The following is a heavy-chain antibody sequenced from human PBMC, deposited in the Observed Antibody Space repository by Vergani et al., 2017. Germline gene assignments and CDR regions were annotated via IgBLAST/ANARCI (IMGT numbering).Heavy chain of an antibody. CDR1: GYTFTGYY. CDR3: ARYYGIGRVDTAMVRTHAKYYFDY. Sequence: QVQLVQSGAEVKGPGASVKVSCKASGYTFTGYYMHWVRQAPGQGLEWMGWINPNSGGTNYAQKYQGRVTMSRDTSISTAYMELSRLRSDDTAVYYCARYYGIGRVDTAMVRTHAKYYFDYWGQGTLVTVSS. D-gene: IGHD5-18*01. J-gene: IGHJ4*02. CDR2: INPNSGGT. V-gene: IGHV1-2*02.